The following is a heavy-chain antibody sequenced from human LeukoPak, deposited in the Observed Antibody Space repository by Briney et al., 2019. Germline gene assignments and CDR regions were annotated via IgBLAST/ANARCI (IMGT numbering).Heavy chain of an antibody. Sequence: GASVKVSCKASGYTFTSYGISWVRQAPGQGLEWMGWISAYNGNTNYAQKLQGRVTMTTDTSTSTAYMELRSLRSDDTAVYYCARDDLGDYGDEYFQHWGQGTLVTVSS. V-gene: IGHV1-18*01. CDR3: ARDDLGDYGDEYFQH. CDR1: GYTFTSYG. J-gene: IGHJ1*01. CDR2: ISAYNGNT. D-gene: IGHD4-17*01.